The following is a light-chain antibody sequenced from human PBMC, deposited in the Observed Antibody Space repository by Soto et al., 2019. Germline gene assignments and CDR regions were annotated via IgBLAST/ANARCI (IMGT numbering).Light chain of an antibody. V-gene: IGLV2-8*01. J-gene: IGLJ1*01. CDR2: EVS. CDR1: SSDVGGYDY. CDR3: TSYAGNDVYV. Sequence: QSALAQPPSASGSPGQSVTISCTGTSSDVGGYDYVSWYQQHPGKAPKLMIYEVSKRPSGVPDRFSASKSGNTASLTVSGLQAEDEAQYHCTSYAGNDVYVFGTGTQLTVL.